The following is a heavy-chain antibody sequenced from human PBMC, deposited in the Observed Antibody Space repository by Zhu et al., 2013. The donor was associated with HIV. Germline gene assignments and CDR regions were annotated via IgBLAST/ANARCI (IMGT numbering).Heavy chain of an antibody. Sequence: QVQAGGRSGAXGEKPGASVKVPARHLDTPSPSYYMHWVRQAPGQGLEWMGIINPSGGSTSYAQKFQGRVTMTRDTSTSTVYMELSSLRSEDTAVYYCARDPHFSSSSRNDAFDIWGQGTMVTVSS. J-gene: IGHJ3*02. CDR1: DTPSPSYY. D-gene: IGHD6-6*01. CDR2: INPSGGST. CDR3: ARDPHFSSSSRNDAFDI. V-gene: IGHV1-46*01.